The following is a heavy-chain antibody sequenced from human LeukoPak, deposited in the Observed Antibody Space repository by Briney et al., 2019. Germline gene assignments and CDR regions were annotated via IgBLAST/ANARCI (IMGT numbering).Heavy chain of an antibody. CDR2: INHSGST. CDR1: GGSFSGYY. CDR3: ARERPAGKIRYFDWFTNNWFDP. Sequence: SETLSLTCAVYGGSFSGYYWSWIRQPPGKGLEWIGEINHSGSTNYNPSPKSRVTISVDTSKNQFSLKLSSVTAADTAVYYCARERPAGKIRYFDWFTNNWFDPWGQGTLVTVSS. D-gene: IGHD3-9*01. J-gene: IGHJ5*02. V-gene: IGHV4-34*01.